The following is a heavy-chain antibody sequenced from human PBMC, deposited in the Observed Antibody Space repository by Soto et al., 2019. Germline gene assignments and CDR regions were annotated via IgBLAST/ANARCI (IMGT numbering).Heavy chain of an antibody. CDR2: IYYSGST. CDR1: GGSISSYY. Sequence: PSETLSLTCTVSGGSISSYYWSWIRQPPGKGLEWIGYIYYSGSTNYNPSLKSRVTISVDTSKNQFSLKLSSVTAADTAVYYCVAGPDRAKSAYWGQGTLVTVSS. V-gene: IGHV4-59*01. J-gene: IGHJ4*01. CDR3: VAGPDRAKSAY.